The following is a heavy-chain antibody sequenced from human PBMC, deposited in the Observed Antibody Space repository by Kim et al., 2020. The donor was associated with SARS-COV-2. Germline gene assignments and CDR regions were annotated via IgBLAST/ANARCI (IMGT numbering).Heavy chain of an antibody. Sequence: GESLKISCKGSGYSFTNYWIGWVRQMPGKGLEWIGIIYPGDSHTRYSPSFQGQVTIPADKSITTAYLQWSSLNASDTAMYYCATQRGPYYYDSSGYYTAYYGMDVWGQGTTVTVSS. D-gene: IGHD3-22*01. V-gene: IGHV5-51*01. CDR2: IYPGDSHT. CDR3: ATQRGPYYYDSSGYYTAYYGMDV. J-gene: IGHJ6*02. CDR1: GYSFTNYW.